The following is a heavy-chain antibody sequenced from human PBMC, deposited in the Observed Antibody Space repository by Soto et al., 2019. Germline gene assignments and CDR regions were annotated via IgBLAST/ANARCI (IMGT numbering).Heavy chain of an antibody. CDR3: AREWSTSGDLDY. D-gene: IGHD3-10*01. CDR1: GFTFSSHS. J-gene: IGHJ4*02. CDR2: ISYDGSIK. Sequence: VQLVESGGGVVQPGRSLRLSCAASGFTFSSHSIHWVRQAPGKGLEWVAVISYDGSIKYYADSVKGRFTISRDNSKNTAYLQMNSLRAEDTAVFYCAREWSTSGDLDYWGQGTLVIVSS. V-gene: IGHV3-30-3*01.